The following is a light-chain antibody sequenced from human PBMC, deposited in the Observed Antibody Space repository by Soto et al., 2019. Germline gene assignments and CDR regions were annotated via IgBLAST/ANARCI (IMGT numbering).Light chain of an antibody. CDR2: EAR. CDR1: SGGVGGYNY. CDR3: SSYTSENTYV. V-gene: IGLV2-18*02. J-gene: IGLJ1*01. Sequence: QSVLTQPPSASGSPGQSVTISCTGASGGVGGYNYVSWYQQPPGTAPKLIIYEARNRPSGVPDRFSGSKSGNTASLTISGLQAADEADYYCSSYTSENTYVFGNGTKVTVL.